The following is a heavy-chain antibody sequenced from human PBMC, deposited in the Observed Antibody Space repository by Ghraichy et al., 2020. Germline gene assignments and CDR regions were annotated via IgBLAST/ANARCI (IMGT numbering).Heavy chain of an antibody. D-gene: IGHD2-2*02. Sequence: SETLSLTCAVYGGSFSGYYWSWIRQPPGKGLEWIGEINHSGSTNYNPSLKSQVTISVDTSKNQFSLKLSSVTAADTAVYYCASTKGYCSSTSCYKDYYGMDVWGQGTTVTVSS. J-gene: IGHJ6*02. CDR2: INHSGST. CDR3: ASTKGYCSSTSCYKDYYGMDV. V-gene: IGHV4-34*01. CDR1: GGSFSGYY.